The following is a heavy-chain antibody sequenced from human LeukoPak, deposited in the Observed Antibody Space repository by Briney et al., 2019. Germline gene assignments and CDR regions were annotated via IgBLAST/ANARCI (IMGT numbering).Heavy chain of an antibody. D-gene: IGHD6-19*01. CDR3: ARGKQWLAARFDY. CDR2: ISSSSSTI. J-gene: IGHJ4*02. CDR1: GFTFSSYS. V-gene: IGHV3-48*01. Sequence: PGGSLRLSCAASGFTFSSYSMNWVRQAPGKGLEWVSYISSSSSTIYYADSVKGRFTISRDNAKNSLYLQMNSLRAEDTAVYYCARGKQWLAARFDYWGQGTLVTVSS.